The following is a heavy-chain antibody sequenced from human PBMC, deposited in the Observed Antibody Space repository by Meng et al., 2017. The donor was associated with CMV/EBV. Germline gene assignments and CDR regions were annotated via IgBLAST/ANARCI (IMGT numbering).Heavy chain of an antibody. D-gene: IGHD3-10*01. Sequence: SCKAFAYTFTNYGMHWVRQAPGKGLEWVAFIRYDGSNEYYGDSVQGRLTISRDNSKNTVYLQMNSLRADDTAVYYCAKDSGGEGDMDVWGQGTTVTVSS. CDR2: IRYDGSNE. V-gene: IGHV3-30*02. J-gene: IGHJ6*02. CDR3: AKDSGGEGDMDV. CDR1: AYTFTNYG.